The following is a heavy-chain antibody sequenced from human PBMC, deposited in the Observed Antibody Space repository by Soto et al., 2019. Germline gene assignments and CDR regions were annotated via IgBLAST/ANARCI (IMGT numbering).Heavy chain of an antibody. CDR2: MNTNSGNT. J-gene: IGHJ4*02. V-gene: IGHV1-8*01. CDR1: GYTFRSYD. CDR3: ARVRGARGGSSQKEFDY. D-gene: IGHD2-15*01. Sequence: VASVKVCCKASGYTFRSYDINGVRQATGKGLEWMGWMNTNSGNTGYAQTFQGRVTMTRNTSISTAYMELSSLRSEDTAVYYCARVRGARGGSSQKEFDYWGQGTLVTVSS.